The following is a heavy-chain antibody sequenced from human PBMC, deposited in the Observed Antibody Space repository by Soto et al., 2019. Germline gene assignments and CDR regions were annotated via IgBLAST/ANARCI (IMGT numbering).Heavy chain of an antibody. CDR1: GGSLSRCY. CDR3: ASPRGEGLGPFDY. D-gene: IGHD7-27*01. Sequence: SETLSLTCTVSGGSLSRCYWSWIRLPAGKGLEWIGRIYTSGSTNYNPSLKSRVTMSVDPSKNQFSLKLSSVTAADTAVYYCASPRGEGLGPFDYWGQGTLVTGSS. V-gene: IGHV4-4*07. J-gene: IGHJ4*02. CDR2: IYTSGST.